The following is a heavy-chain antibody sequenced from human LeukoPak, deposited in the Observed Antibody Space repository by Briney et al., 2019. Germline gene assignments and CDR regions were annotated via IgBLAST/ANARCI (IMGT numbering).Heavy chain of an antibody. D-gene: IGHD3-3*01. CDR2: IYTSGST. Sequence: PSETLSLTCTVSGGSISSYYWSWIRQPAGKGLEWIGRIYTSGSTNYNPSLKSRVTMSVDTSKNQFSLKLSSVTAADTAVYYCARGTYYDFRSGYSHYYYYYMDVWGKGTTVTVSS. CDR1: GGSISSYY. V-gene: IGHV4-4*07. J-gene: IGHJ6*03. CDR3: ARGTYYDFRSGYSHYYYYYMDV.